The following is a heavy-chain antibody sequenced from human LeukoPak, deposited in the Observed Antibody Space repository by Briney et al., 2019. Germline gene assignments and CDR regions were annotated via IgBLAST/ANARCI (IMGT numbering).Heavy chain of an antibody. CDR1: GFTFSNYA. CDR3: AKDLPYCNGGSCQY. CDR2: ISGSGDNT. Sequence: PGRSLRLSCAASGFTFSNYAMSWVRQAPGKGLEWVSAISGSGDNTYYANSVKGRFTISRDNYKNMLYLQMNSLRAEDTAVYYCAKDLPYCNGGSCQYWGQGTLVTVSS. V-gene: IGHV3-23*01. J-gene: IGHJ4*02. D-gene: IGHD2-15*01.